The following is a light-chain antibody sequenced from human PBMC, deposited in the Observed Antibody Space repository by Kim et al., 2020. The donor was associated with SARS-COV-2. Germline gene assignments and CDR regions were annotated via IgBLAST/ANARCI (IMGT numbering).Light chain of an antibody. Sequence: DIQMTQSPPSLSAAVGDRVTITCRASHSINFYLAWYQQKPGKAPKSLIHAASLLQSGVPSKFSGSGSGTDFTLTISSLQPEDSATYWCQQYTTFPYTFGQGTKLEIK. CDR2: AAS. CDR1: HSINFY. CDR3: QQYTTFPYT. V-gene: IGKV1-16*02. J-gene: IGKJ2*01.